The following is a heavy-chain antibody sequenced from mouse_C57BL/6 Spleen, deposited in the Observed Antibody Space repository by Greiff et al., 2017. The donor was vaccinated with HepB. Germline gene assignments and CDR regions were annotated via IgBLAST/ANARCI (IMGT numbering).Heavy chain of an antibody. D-gene: IGHD2-2*01. CDR2: IWSGGST. J-gene: IGHJ3*01. CDR1: GFSLTSYG. V-gene: IGHV2-2*01. CDR3: ARAGYGYDGAWFAY. Sequence: QVQLKQSGPGLVQPSQRLSITCTVSGFSLTSYGVHWVRQSPGKGLEWLGVIWSGGSTDYNAAFISRLSISKDNSKSQVFFKMNSLQADDTAIYYCARAGYGYDGAWFAYWGQGTLVTVSA.